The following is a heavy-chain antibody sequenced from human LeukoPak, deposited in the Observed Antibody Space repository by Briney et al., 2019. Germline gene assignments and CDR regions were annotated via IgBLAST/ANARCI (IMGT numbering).Heavy chain of an antibody. CDR2: MNPNSGNT. J-gene: IGHJ6*02. CDR3: ARDGRIRNRWEIFWSSRDYYYGMDV. V-gene: IGHV1-8*01. D-gene: IGHD3-3*01. CDR1: GYTFTSYD. Sequence: GASVKVSCKASGYTFTSYDINWVRQATGQGLEWMGWMNPNSGNTGYAQKFRGRVTMTRNTSISTAYMELSSLRSEDTAVYYCARDGRIRNRWEIFWSSRDYYYGMDVWGQGTTVTVSS.